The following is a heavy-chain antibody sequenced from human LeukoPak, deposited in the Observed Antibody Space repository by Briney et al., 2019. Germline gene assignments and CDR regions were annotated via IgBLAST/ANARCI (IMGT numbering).Heavy chain of an antibody. Sequence: SETLFLTCTVSGGSISSYYWSWIRQPPGKGLEWIGYIYYSGSTNYNPSLKSRVTISVDTSKNQFSLKLSSVTAADTAVYYCASTYYGSGSVELDYWGQGTLVTVSS. V-gene: IGHV4-59*08. CDR1: GGSISSYY. J-gene: IGHJ4*02. CDR2: IYYSGST. CDR3: ASTYYGSGSVELDY. D-gene: IGHD3-10*01.